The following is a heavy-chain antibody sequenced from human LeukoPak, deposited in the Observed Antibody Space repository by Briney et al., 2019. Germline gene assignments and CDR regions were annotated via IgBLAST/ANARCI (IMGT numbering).Heavy chain of an antibody. CDR3: AKDITMVRALYYFDY. V-gene: IGHV3-33*06. CDR1: GFTLRSYG. Sequence: GGSLRLSCAASGFTLRSYGMHWVRQAPGKGLEWVAVIWYDGNNEYYADSVKGRFTLSRDTSRNTLYLQMNSLRAEDTAVYYCAKDITMVRALYYFDYWGQGTLVTVSS. J-gene: IGHJ4*02. CDR2: IWYDGNNE. D-gene: IGHD3-10*01.